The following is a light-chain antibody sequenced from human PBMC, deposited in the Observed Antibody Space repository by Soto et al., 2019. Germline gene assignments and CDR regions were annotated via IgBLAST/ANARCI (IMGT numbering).Light chain of an antibody. Sequence: EIVLTQSPLTLALSPGERATLSCRASQSVATYLAWYQQRPGQAPRLLIYDASHRATGIPARFSGSGSGTAFTLTISSLEPEDFAVYYCQRRTAWPPICTFGPGTKVEIK. CDR2: DAS. CDR1: QSVATY. J-gene: IGKJ2*02. V-gene: IGKV3-11*01. CDR3: QRRTAWPPICT.